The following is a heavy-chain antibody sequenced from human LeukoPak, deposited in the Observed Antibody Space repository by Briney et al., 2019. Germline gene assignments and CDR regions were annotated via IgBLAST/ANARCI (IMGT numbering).Heavy chain of an antibody. Sequence: SQTLSLTCTVSGGSIRSSSYYWGWIRQPPGKGLEWIGNLYYSGSTYYNPSLKSRVTISVDTSKNQFSLKLSSVTAADTAVYHCARVGWDAFDIWGQGTMVTVSS. D-gene: IGHD1-26*01. CDR2: LYYSGST. CDR3: ARVGWDAFDI. CDR1: GGSIRSSSYY. J-gene: IGHJ3*02. V-gene: IGHV4-39*01.